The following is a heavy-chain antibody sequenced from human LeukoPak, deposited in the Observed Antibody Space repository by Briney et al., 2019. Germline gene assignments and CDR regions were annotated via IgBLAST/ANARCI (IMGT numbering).Heavy chain of an antibody. J-gene: IGHJ3*01. CDR3: TRGWSAGGAFDF. V-gene: IGHV4-4*08. D-gene: IGHD6-19*01. CDR2: IYSSRTT. CDR1: GGSISSYY. Sequence: PSETLSLTCTVSGGSISSYYWSWIRQPPGKGLEWIGRIYSSRTTDYNPSLKSRVTISIDTSKNQFSLELSSVTAADTAVYYCTRGWSAGGAFDFWGQGTLVTVSS.